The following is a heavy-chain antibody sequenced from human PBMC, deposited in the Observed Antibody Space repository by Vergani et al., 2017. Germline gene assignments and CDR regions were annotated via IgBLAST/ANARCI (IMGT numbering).Heavy chain of an antibody. Sequence: QVQLQESGPGLVKPSQTLSLTCTVSGGSISRGSYYWSWIRQPPGKGLEWIGYIYYSGSPHYNPSLKSRVTISVDTSKNQFSLKLSSVTAADTAVYYCARGRSEYYGSGSYYKVPHYGMDVWGQGTTVTVSS. V-gene: IGHV4-61*01. D-gene: IGHD3-10*01. CDR1: GGSISRGSYY. J-gene: IGHJ6*02. CDR2: IYYSGSP. CDR3: ARGRSEYYGSGSYYKVPHYGMDV.